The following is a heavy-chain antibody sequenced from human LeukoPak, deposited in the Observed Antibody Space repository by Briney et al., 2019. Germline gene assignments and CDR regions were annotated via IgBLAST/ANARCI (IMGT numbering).Heavy chain of an antibody. CDR1: GYSFTSYW. V-gene: IGHV5-51*01. D-gene: IGHD3-10*01. J-gene: IGHJ6*03. CDR2: IYPGDSDT. CDR3: ARRRGFGEQLGGYYMDV. Sequence: GESLKISCKGSGYSFTSYWIGWVRQMPGKGLEWMGIIYPGDSDTRYSPSFQGQVTISANKSISTAYLQWSSLKASDTAMYYCARRRGFGEQLGGYYMDVWGKGTTVTISS.